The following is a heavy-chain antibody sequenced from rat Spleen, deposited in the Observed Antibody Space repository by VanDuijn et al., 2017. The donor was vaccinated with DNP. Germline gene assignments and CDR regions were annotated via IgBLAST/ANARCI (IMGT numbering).Heavy chain of an antibody. CDR3: TTDFERGY. J-gene: IGHJ2*01. CDR1: GFIFGDYN. CDR2: ISPSGGST. Sequence: EVQLVESGGGLAQPGTSLKLSCAASGFIFGDYNMAWVRQAPRKGLEWVASISPSGGSTYYRDSVKGQFTISRDNAKSILYLQMDSLRSEDTATYYCTTDFERGYWGQGVMVTVSS. V-gene: IGHV5-20*01. D-gene: IGHD1-11*01.